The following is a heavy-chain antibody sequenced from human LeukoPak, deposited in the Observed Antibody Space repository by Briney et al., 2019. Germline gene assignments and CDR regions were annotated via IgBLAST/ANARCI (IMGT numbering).Heavy chain of an antibody. D-gene: IGHD6-19*01. Sequence: PSETLSLTCTVSGGSISSSSYYWGWIRQPPGKGLEWIGSIYYSGSTYYNPSLKSRVTISVDTSKNQFSLKLSSVTAADTAVYYCASIGYSSGPIEFYYYYYYMDVWGKGTTVTVSS. CDR2: IYYSGST. V-gene: IGHV4-39*01. CDR1: GGSISSSSYY. CDR3: ASIGYSSGPIEFYYYYYYMDV. J-gene: IGHJ6*03.